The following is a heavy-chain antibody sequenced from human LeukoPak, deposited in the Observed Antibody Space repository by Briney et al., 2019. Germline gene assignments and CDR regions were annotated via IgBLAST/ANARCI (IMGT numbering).Heavy chain of an antibody. Sequence: SETLSLTCTLSGGSISSSSYYWGWIRQPPGKGLEWIGSIYYSGSTYYNPSLKSRVTISVDTSKNQFSLKLSSVTAADTAVYYCARQPGSFTYYDFWSGYYTLNWFDPWGQGTLVTVSS. CDR3: ARQPGSFTYYDFWSGYYTLNWFDP. D-gene: IGHD3-3*01. J-gene: IGHJ5*02. CDR1: GGSISSSSYY. V-gene: IGHV4-39*01. CDR2: IYYSGST.